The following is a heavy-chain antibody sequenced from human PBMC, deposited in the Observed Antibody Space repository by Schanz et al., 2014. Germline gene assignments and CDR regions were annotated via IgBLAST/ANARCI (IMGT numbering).Heavy chain of an antibody. V-gene: IGHV3-23*04. D-gene: IGHD6-13*01. J-gene: IGHJ5*01. CDR3: AREQIMAAAGLVDS. CDR1: GFTFTTHS. Sequence: EGQLAESGGGLVQPGGSLRLSCAASGFTFTTHSMTWVRQAPGKGLEWVSDISSGSSYANYADSVKGRFTISRDNSKNTLYLQMNTLRAEDTAVYYCAREQIMAAAGLVDSWGQGTLVTVSS. CDR2: ISSGSSYA.